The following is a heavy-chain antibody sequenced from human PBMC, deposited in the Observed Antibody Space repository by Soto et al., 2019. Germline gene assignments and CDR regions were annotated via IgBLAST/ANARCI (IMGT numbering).Heavy chain of an antibody. CDR2: IYYSGST. J-gene: IGHJ4*02. CDR1: GGSISSSSYY. V-gene: IGHV4-39*01. D-gene: IGHD3-10*01. Sequence: QLQLQESGPGLVKPSETLSLTCTVSGGSISSSSYYWGWIRQPPGKGLEWIGTIYYSGSTHYNPSLKSRVTISVDTSKNLFSLILSSVTAADTAVYYCARQLGSGTYHAFDYWGQGTLVTVSS. CDR3: ARQLGSGTYHAFDY.